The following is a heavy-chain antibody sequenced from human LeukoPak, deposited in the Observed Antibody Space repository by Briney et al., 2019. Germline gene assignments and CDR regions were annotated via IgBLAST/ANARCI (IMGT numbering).Heavy chain of an antibody. D-gene: IGHD2-2*01. J-gene: IGHJ4*02. CDR1: GFTFSSYW. CDR2: IKQDGSEK. Sequence: GGSLRLYCAASGFTFSSYWMIWVREAPGKGLEGVANIKQDGSEKYYGDSVEGRCTISRDNAKNSLYLQLNSLRAEDTAVYYCATDQEYQLLWAYWGQGTLVTVSS. CDR3: ATDQEYQLLWAY. V-gene: IGHV3-7*01.